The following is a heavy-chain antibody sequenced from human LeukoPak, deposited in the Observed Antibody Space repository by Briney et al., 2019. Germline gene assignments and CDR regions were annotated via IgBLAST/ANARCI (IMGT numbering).Heavy chain of an antibody. D-gene: IGHD1-26*01. CDR1: GYSISRGYF. Sequence: SETLSLTCSVSGYSISRGYFWGWIRQTPGKGLEWIGYIYYSGSTNYNPSLKSRVTISVDTSKNQFSLKLSSVTAADTAVYYCARQEVGGDLDAFDIWGQGTMVTVSS. CDR2: IYYSGST. V-gene: IGHV4-59*08. J-gene: IGHJ3*02. CDR3: ARQEVGGDLDAFDI.